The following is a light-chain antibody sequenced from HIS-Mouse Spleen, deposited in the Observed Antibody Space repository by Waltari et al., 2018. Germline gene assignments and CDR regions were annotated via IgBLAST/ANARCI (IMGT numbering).Light chain of an antibody. V-gene: IGLV3-10*01. Sequence: SYELTQPPSVSVSPGQTARITCSGDALPKKYAYWYQQKSGQAPVLVIYEDSKRPSGIPGRCSGSGSGTMATLTISGAQVEDEADYYCYSTDSSGNHRVFGGGTKLTVL. CDR2: EDS. CDR3: YSTDSSGNHRV. J-gene: IGLJ2*01. CDR1: ALPKKY.